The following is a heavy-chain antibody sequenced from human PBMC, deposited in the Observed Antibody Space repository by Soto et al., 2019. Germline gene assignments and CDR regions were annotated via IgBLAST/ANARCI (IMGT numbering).Heavy chain of an antibody. J-gene: IGHJ3*02. D-gene: IGHD3-22*01. CDR2: ISGSGGST. CDR3: AKLIYYDSSLFSAFDI. V-gene: IGHV3-23*01. CDR1: GFTFSSYA. Sequence: GSLRLSCAASGFTFSSYAMSWVRQAPGKGLEWVSAISGSGGSTYYADSVKGRFTISRDNSKNTLYLQMNSLRAEDTAVYYCAKLIYYDSSLFSAFDIWGQGTMVTVSS.